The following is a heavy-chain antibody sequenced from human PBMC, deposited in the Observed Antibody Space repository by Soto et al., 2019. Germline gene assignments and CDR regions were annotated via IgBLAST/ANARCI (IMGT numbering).Heavy chain of an antibody. CDR3: AGPGEIEVDGGGLVY. CDR1: GGSISSSSYY. V-gene: IGHV4-39*01. CDR2: IYYSGST. J-gene: IGHJ4*02. D-gene: IGHD6-19*01. Sequence: QLQLQESGPGLVKPSETLSLTCTVSGGSISSSSYYWGWIRQPPGKGLEWIGSIYYSGSTYYNPSLKSRVTISVDTSKNQFSLKLSSVTAADTAVYYCAGPGEIEVDGGGLVYWGQGTLVTVSS.